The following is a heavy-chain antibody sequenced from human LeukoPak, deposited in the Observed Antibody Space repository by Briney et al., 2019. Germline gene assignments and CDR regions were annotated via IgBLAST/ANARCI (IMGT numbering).Heavy chain of an antibody. CDR3: ARDIGLRKAAPPGWFDP. J-gene: IGHJ5*02. Sequence: GGSLRLSCAASGFTFSSYRMSWVRQAPGKGLEWVASIKQDGSEKYCVDSVKGRFTISRDNANNSLYLQMNSLRADDTAVYYCARDIGLRKAAPPGWFDPWGQGALVTVSS. V-gene: IGHV3-7*01. CDR2: IKQDGSEK. CDR1: GFTFSSYR. D-gene: IGHD6-6*01.